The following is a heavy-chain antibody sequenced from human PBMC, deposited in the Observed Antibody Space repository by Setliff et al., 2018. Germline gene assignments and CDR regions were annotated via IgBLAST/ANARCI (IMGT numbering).Heavy chain of an antibody. CDR1: GGSFSGYY. Sequence: KPSETLSLTCAVYGGSFSGYYWSWIRQPPGKGLEWIGEINHSGSTNYNPSLKSRVTISVDTSKNQFSLKLSSVTAADTAVYYCARVPNFWSGYLDYWGQGTPVTVSS. CDR3: ARVPNFWSGYLDY. D-gene: IGHD3-3*01. V-gene: IGHV4-34*01. J-gene: IGHJ4*02. CDR2: INHSGST.